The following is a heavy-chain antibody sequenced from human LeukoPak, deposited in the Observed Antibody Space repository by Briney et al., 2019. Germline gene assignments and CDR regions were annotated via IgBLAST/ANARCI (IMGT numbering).Heavy chain of an antibody. CDR2: ISSSSSYI. CDR3: AGAPYDSSGYYYY. J-gene: IGHJ4*02. CDR1: GFTFSSYS. D-gene: IGHD3-22*01. Sequence: GGSLRLSCAASGFTFSSYSMNWGRQAPGKGVEWVSSISSSSSYISYADSVKGRFTISRDNAKNSLYLQMNSLRAEDTAVYYCAGAPYDSSGYYYYWGQGTLVTVSS. V-gene: IGHV3-21*01.